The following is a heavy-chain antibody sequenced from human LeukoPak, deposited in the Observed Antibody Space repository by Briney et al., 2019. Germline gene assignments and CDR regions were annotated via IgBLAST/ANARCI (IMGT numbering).Heavy chain of an antibody. D-gene: IGHD3-16*01. J-gene: IGHJ4*02. V-gene: IGHV4-4*07. Sequence: PSETLSLTCTVSGVPISLYYWSWIRQPAGKGLQWIGRIYSSGSTNYNPSLESRVTMSVDTSKSQLSLNLTSVTAADTAVYYCARGGTHDYFAYWGRGALVTVSS. CDR3: ARGGTHDYFAY. CDR1: GVPISLYY. CDR2: IYSSGST.